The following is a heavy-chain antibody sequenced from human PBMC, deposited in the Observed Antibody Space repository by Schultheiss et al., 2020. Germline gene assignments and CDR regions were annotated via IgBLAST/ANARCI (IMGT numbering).Heavy chain of an antibody. Sequence: GGSLRLSCAASGFTFSTYWMRWVRQAPGEGLEWVAKIKQDGSEKYYVDSVKGRFTISRDNAKNLLYRQMNSLSAEDTAVYYCARDRSGSYFDWLGQGTLVNVSS. V-gene: IGHV3-7*01. D-gene: IGHD1-26*01. CDR3: ARDRSGSYFDW. J-gene: IGHJ4*02. CDR1: GFTFSTYW. CDR2: IKQDGSEK.